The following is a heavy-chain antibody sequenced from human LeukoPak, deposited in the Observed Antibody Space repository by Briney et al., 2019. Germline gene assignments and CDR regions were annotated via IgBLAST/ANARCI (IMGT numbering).Heavy chain of an antibody. CDR2: INQDGSGK. CDR1: GFTFSNYW. V-gene: IGHV3-7*01. Sequence: GGSLRLSCAASGFTFSNYWMTWVRQSPGKGLEWVAIINQDGSGKYYVDSVKGRFTISRDNAKNSLYLQMSSLRAEDTAVYYCARGGYRQKEFWGQGTLVTVSS. CDR3: ARGGYRQKEF. J-gene: IGHJ4*02. D-gene: IGHD2-15*01.